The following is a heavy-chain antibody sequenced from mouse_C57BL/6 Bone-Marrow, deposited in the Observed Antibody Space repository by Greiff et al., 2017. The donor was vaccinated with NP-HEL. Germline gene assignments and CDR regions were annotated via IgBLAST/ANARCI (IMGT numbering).Heavy chain of an antibody. CDR3: AREGYYGYDEDY. V-gene: IGHV3-6*01. J-gene: IGHJ2*01. Sequence: EVQLQEPGPGLVKPSQSLSLTCSVTGYSFTSGYYWNWIRQFPGNKLEWMGYISYDGSNNYNPSLKNRISITRDTSKNQFFLKLNTVTTEDTATYYCAREGYYGYDEDYWGQGTTLTVSS. CDR2: ISYDGSN. D-gene: IGHD2-2*01. CDR1: GYSFTSGYY.